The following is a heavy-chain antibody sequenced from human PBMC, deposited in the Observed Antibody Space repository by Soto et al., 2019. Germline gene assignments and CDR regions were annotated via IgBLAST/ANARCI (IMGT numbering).Heavy chain of an antibody. V-gene: IGHV4-59*08. CDR3: AEARPTYCSGGSCYYNAFDI. Sequence: SETLSLTCTVSGGSISSYYWSWIRQPPGKGLEWIGYIYYSGSTNYNPSLKSRVTISVDTSKNQFSLKLSSVTAADTAVYYCAEARPTYCSGGSCYYNAFDIWGQGTMVTVSS. CDR2: IYYSGST. D-gene: IGHD2-15*01. J-gene: IGHJ3*02. CDR1: GGSISSYY.